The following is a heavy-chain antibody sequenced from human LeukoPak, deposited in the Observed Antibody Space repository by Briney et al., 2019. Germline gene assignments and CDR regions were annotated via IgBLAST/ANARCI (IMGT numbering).Heavy chain of an antibody. V-gene: IGHV6-1*01. J-gene: IGHJ5*02. CDR2: IYDMSKRYS. Sequence: SHTLSLTRACSGSSVSCNNAAWNWIRQSPGRGLEWLGRIYDMSKRYSDYAVSVSSRMTINTDTSNNPFSLQLKSLTPEDAGVYYCARGSVVAGTYCCFDPWGQGTLVTVSS. CDR1: GSSVSCNNAA. D-gene: IGHD6-19*01. CDR3: ARGSVVAGTYCCFDP.